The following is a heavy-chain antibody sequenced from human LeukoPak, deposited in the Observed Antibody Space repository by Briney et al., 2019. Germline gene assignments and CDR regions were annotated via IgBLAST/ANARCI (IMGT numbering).Heavy chain of an antibody. CDR3: AELGITMIGGV. CDR1: GFTFSNYG. D-gene: IGHD3-10*02. V-gene: IGHV3-23*01. CDR2: ITGSGGST. J-gene: IGHJ6*04. Sequence: GGSLRLSCAASGFTFSNYGLSWVRQAPGKGLEWVSGITGSGGSTYYADSVKGRFTISRDNSKNTLYLQMNSLRAEDTAVYYCAELGITMIGGVRGKGTTVTISS.